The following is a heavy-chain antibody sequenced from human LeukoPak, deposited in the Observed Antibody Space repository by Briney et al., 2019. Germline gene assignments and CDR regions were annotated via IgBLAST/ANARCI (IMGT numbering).Heavy chain of an antibody. V-gene: IGHV3-74*01. CDR1: GFTVSNYW. J-gene: IGHJ3*02. D-gene: IGHD2-8*01. CDR2: ISGDGRTI. Sequence: GRSLRLSCAASGFTVSNYWMSWVRQAPGKGLVWISRISGDGRTISYADSVKGRFTISRDNAKNTVSLQMNSLRGEDTAVYYCGREDRIVLGNDALDIWGQGTMVTVSS. CDR3: GREDRIVLGNDALDI.